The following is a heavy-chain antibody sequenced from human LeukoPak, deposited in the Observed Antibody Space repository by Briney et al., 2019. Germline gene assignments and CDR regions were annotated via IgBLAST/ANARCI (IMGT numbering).Heavy chain of an antibody. CDR3: ARSVAAGRIVATFGY. CDR1: GFTFSSYA. Sequence: GGSLRLSCAASGFTFSSYAMSWVRQAPGKGLEWVSAISGSGGSTYYADSVKGRFTISRDNSKNTLYLQMNSLRAEDTAVYYCARSVAAGRIVATFGYWGRGTLVTVSS. V-gene: IGHV3-23*01. D-gene: IGHD5-12*01. CDR2: ISGSGGST. J-gene: IGHJ4*02.